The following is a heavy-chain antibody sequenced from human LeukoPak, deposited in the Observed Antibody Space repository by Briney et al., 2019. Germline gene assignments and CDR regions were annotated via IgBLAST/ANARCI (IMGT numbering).Heavy chain of an antibody. J-gene: IGHJ4*02. CDR2: IWYDGSTK. CDR3: ARVSDYSNYLDF. D-gene: IGHD4-11*01. V-gene: IGHV3-33*01. Sequence: GGSLRLSCAASGFTFWTYGVHWVRQAPGKGLEWVAIIWYDGSTKYYAESVKGRFTISRDNSKNMLYLQMNSLRAEDTAVYYCARVSDYSNYLDFWGQGTLVTVSS. CDR1: GFTFWTYG.